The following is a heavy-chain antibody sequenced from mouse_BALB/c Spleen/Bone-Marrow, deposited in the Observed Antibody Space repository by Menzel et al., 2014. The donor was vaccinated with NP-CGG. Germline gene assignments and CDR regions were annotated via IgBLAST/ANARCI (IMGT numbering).Heavy chain of an antibody. CDR1: GFTFSSYA. CDR2: ISSSGSYT. CDR3: ARPRFAY. V-gene: IGHV5-9-3*01. J-gene: IGHJ3*01. Sequence: EVHLVESGGGLVKPGGSLKLSCAASGFTFSSYAMSWVRQTPEKRLEWVATISSSGSYTYYPDSVKGRFTISRDNAKNTLYLKMSSLRSEDTAMYYCARPRFAYWGQGTLVTVSA.